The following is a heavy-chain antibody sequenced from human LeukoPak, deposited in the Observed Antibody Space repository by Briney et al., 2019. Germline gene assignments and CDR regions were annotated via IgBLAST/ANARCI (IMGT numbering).Heavy chain of an antibody. CDR2: IRCDGSNK. Sequence: GGSLRLSCAASGFTFSSYGMHWVRQAPGKGLEWVAFIRCDGSNKYYADSVKGRFTISRDNSKNTLYLQMNSLRAEDTAVYYCATNAPYYYDSSGSGVDYWGQGTLVTVSS. J-gene: IGHJ4*02. D-gene: IGHD3-22*01. CDR1: GFTFSSYG. V-gene: IGHV3-30*02. CDR3: ATNAPYYYDSSGSGVDY.